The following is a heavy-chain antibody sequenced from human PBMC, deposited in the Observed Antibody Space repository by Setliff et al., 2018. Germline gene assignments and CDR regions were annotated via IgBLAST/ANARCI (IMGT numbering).Heavy chain of an antibody. V-gene: IGHV4-34*01. J-gene: IGHJ6*03. D-gene: IGHD3-3*01. CDR1: GGSFSGYY. CDR3: ARDQDFWSGYYRASHYMDV. Sequence: PSETLSLTCAVYGGSFSGYYWSWIRQPPGKGLEWIGEINHRGSTNYNPSLKSRVTISVDTSKNQFSLKLSSVTAADTAVYYCARDQDFWSGYYRASHYMDVWGKGTTVTVSS. CDR2: INHRGST.